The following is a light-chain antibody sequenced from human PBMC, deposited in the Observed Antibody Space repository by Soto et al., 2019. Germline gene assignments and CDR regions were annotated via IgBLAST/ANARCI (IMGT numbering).Light chain of an antibody. J-gene: IGKJ1*01. CDR1: QSVSSSF. V-gene: IGKV3-20*01. CDR2: GAS. Sequence: ESVLTQSPGTLSLSPGERATLSCRASQSVSSSFLAWYQLKPGQAPRLLIYGASSRATDIPDRFSGSGSGTDFTLTISRLEPEDFAVYYCQQYDSSTWTFGQGTKVEIK. CDR3: QQYDSSTWT.